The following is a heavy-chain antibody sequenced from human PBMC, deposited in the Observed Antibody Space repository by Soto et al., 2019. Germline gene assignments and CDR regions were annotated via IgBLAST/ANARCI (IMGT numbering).Heavy chain of an antibody. CDR3: ARLHGYCISSSCHGHYAMDV. CDR2: IYYSGST. J-gene: IGHJ6*02. V-gene: IGHV4-39*01. D-gene: IGHD2-2*01. CDR1: SASISTANYT. Sequence: SENLSVTCTVSSASISTANYTWVWIRQAPGKGLEWIGNIYYSGSTYYNPSLNSRVTVSVDTSKNQFSLKVTSVTAADTAVYYCARLHGYCISSSCHGHYAMDVWGQGTTVTVS.